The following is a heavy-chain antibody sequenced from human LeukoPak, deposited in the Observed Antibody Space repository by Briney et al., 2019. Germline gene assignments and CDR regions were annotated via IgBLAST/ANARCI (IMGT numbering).Heavy chain of an antibody. V-gene: IGHV3-74*01. Sequence: GGSLRLSCAASGFTFSSYWMHWVRQGPGKGLGWVSRIYSDGSRTTYADSVKGRFTISGDNAKNTLYLQMNSLRAEDTAVYYCARSGRGGAFDIWGHGTMVTVSS. CDR3: ARSGRGGAFDI. CDR1: GFTFSSYW. J-gene: IGHJ3*02. D-gene: IGHD1-26*01. CDR2: IYSDGSRT.